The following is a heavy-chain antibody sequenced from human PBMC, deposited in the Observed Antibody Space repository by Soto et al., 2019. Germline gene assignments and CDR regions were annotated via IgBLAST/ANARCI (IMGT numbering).Heavy chain of an antibody. J-gene: IGHJ6*02. CDR2: ISYDGSNK. D-gene: IGHD3-3*01. Sequence: PGGSMRLSCVASGFTFSSYGMHWVRQAPGKGLEWVAVISYDGSNKYYADSVKGRFTISRDNSKNTLYLQMNSLRAEDTAVYYCAAPLRSYYYYYGMDVWGQGTTVTVSS. V-gene: IGHV3-30*03. CDR3: AAPLRSYYYYYGMDV. CDR1: GFTFSSYG.